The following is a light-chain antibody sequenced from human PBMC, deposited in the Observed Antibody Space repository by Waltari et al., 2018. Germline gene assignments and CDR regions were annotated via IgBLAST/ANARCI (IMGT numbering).Light chain of an antibody. Sequence: IQLTQSPSSLSASVGDRVTITCRASQGISSYLAWYQQKPGKAPKLLIYAASTLQSGVPSRFSGSGSVTDFTLTISSLQPEDFATYYCQQLNSYPLFTFGPGTKVDIK. CDR2: AAS. CDR3: QQLNSYPLFT. CDR1: QGISSY. V-gene: IGKV1-9*01. J-gene: IGKJ3*01.